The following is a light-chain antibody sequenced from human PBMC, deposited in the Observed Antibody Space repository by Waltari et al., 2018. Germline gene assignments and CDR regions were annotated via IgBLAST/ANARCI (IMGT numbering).Light chain of an antibody. V-gene: IGKV1-39*01. CDR1: QSISSD. Sequence: DIQMTQSPSSLSASVGDRVTIPCRANQSISSDLNWYHQKPGKAPKLLIYAASSLQSGVPSRFSGSGSGTDFTLTISSLQPEDFATYYCQQSYSTPWTFGQGTKVEIK. J-gene: IGKJ1*01. CDR3: QQSYSTPWT. CDR2: AAS.